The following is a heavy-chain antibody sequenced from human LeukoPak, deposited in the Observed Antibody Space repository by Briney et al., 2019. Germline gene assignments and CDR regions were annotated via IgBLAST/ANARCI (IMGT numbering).Heavy chain of an antibody. V-gene: IGHV1-46*01. CDR1: GGTFRSYA. CDR3: ARDSLVYYDSSGYRNWFDP. D-gene: IGHD3-22*01. J-gene: IGHJ5*02. CDR2: INPSGGST. Sequence: ASVKVSCKSSGGTFRSYAMSWVRQAPGQGLEWMGIINPSGGSTSYAQKFQGRVTMTRDTSTSTVYMELSSLRSEDTAVYYCARDSLVYYDSSGYRNWFDPWGQGTLVTVSS.